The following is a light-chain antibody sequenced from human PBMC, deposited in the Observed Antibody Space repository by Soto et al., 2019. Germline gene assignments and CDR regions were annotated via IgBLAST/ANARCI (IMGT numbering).Light chain of an antibody. Sequence: QSALTQPASVSGSPGQSITISCTGTSSDVGGYNYVSWYQQHPGKAPKLMIYDVSNRPSGVSYRFSGSKSANTASLTISGLQAVDEADYYCSSYTSRNTWVFGGGTQLTVL. CDR2: DVS. CDR3: SSYTSRNTWV. CDR1: SSDVGGYNY. V-gene: IGLV2-14*03. J-gene: IGLJ3*02.